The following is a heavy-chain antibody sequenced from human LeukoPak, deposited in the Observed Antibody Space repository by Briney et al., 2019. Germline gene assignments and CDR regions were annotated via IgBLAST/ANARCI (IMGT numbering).Heavy chain of an antibody. Sequence: GGSLRLSCAASGFTFSSYSMNWVRQAPGKGLEWVSSISSSSSYIYYADSVKGRFTISRDNAKNSLHLQMNSLRAEDTAVYYCAREETKRGYGGTIDYWGQGTLVTVSS. D-gene: IGHD4-23*01. J-gene: IGHJ4*02. V-gene: IGHV3-21*01. CDR2: ISSSSSYI. CDR3: AREETKRGYGGTIDY. CDR1: GFTFSSYS.